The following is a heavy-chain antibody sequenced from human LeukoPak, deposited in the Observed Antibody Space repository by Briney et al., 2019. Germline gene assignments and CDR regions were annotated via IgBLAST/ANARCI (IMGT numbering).Heavy chain of an antibody. V-gene: IGHV4-4*02. CDR1: GGSIRSSNW. Sequence: PSETLSLTCDVSGGSIRSSNWWSWVRQPPGKGLEWIGEIYHSGSTNSNSSLKSRVTISVDKSKNQFSLKLSSVTAADTAVYYCARSGGVLTGYFIDYWGQGTLVTVSS. J-gene: IGHJ4*02. D-gene: IGHD3-9*01. CDR2: IYHSGST. CDR3: ARSGGVLTGYFIDY.